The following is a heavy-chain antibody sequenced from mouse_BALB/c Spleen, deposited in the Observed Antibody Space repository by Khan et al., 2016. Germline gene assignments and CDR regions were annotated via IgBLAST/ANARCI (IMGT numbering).Heavy chain of an antibody. CDR3: ARGYDGYPYYFDY. V-gene: IGHV3-2*02. J-gene: IGHJ2*01. Sequence: EVQLQESGPGLVKPSQSLSLTCTVTGYSITSDYAWNWIRQFPGNKLEWMGYISYSGSTSYNPSLKSRISITRDTSKHQFFLQLNSVTTEDTATYYCARGYDGYPYYFDYWGQGTTLTVSS. CDR1: GYSITSDYA. D-gene: IGHD2-3*01. CDR2: ISYSGST.